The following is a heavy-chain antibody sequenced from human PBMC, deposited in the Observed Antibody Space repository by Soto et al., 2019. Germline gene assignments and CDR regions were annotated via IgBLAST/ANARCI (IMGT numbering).Heavy chain of an antibody. D-gene: IGHD2-15*01. CDR3: ARGYCSGGSCTPFDY. CDR1: GGSISSGDYY. V-gene: IGHV4-30-4*01. CDR2: IYYSGST. J-gene: IGHJ4*02. Sequence: QVQLQESGPGLVKPSQTLSLTCTVSGGSISSGDYYWSWIRQPPGKGLEWIGYIYYSGSTYYNPSLKSRAPISVETSKNQFSLMLNSVTAADTAVYYCARGYCSGGSCTPFDYWGQGTLVTVSS.